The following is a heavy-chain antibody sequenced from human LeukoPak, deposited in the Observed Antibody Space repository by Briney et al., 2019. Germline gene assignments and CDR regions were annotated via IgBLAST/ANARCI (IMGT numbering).Heavy chain of an antibody. J-gene: IGHJ6*02. CDR1: GFTFSSYS. D-gene: IGHD3-10*01. CDR2: ISGRAVST. V-gene: IGHV3-23*01. Sequence: GGSLRLSCAASGFTFSSYSMNWVRQAPGKGLEWVSVISGRAVSTYYADSVKGRFTISRDSSKNTLYLQMNSLRVEDTAVYFCPKGREDYYGMDVWGQGTTVTVSS. CDR3: PKGREDYYGMDV.